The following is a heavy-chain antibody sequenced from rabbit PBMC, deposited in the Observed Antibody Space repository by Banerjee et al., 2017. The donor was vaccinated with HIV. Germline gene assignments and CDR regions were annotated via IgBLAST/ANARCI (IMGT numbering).Heavy chain of an antibody. CDR3: ARKDASSGWCLNL. CDR2: INTSSGNI. D-gene: IGHD4-1*01. V-gene: IGHV1S45*01. Sequence: QEQLEESGGDLVKPEGSLTLTCTASGFSFSNKYVMCWVRQAPGKGLEWIACINTSSGNIVYATWAKGRFTISKTSSTTVTLQMTSLTAADTATYFCARKDASSGWCLNLWGQGTLVTVS. J-gene: IGHJ4*01. CDR1: GFSFSNKYV.